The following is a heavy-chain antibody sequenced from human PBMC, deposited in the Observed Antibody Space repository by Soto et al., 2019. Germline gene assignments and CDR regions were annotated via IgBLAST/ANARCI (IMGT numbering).Heavy chain of an antibody. V-gene: IGHV1-8*01. CDR2: MNPNTGNT. J-gene: IGHJ4*02. CDR3: ARRKERSGPNYFDY. Sequence: QVQLVQYGAEVKKPGASVKVSCKASGDSFTKYDIHWVRQATGQGLEWMGWMNPNTGNTSFAQKFRGRVTLTRNTAISTAYIERSSLKSDDTAVYFCARRKERSGPNYFDYWGQGTLVTVSS. CDR1: GDSFTKYD.